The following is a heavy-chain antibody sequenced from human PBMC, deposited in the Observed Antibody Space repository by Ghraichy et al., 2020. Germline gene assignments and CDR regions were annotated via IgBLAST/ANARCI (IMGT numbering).Heavy chain of an antibody. V-gene: IGHV4-34*01. D-gene: IGHD5-18*01. CDR1: GGSFSGYY. CDR3: ARLGWIQLSIRLWKNAFDI. CDR2: INHSGST. J-gene: IGHJ3*02. Sequence: SATLSLTCAVYGGSFSGYYWSWIRQPPGKGLEWIGEINHSGSTNYNPSLKSRVTISVDTSKNQFSLKLSSVTAADTAVYYCARLGWIQLSIRLWKNAFDIWGQGTMVTVSS.